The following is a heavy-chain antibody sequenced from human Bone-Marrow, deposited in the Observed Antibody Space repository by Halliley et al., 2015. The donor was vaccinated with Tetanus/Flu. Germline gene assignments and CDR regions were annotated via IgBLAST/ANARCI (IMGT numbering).Heavy chain of an antibody. V-gene: IGHV3-74*01. Sequence: RINSGGTGTNYADSVKGRFTISRDNAKNTLYLQINSLRAADTAVYYCSRVGYNFWSGYSDAFDIWGPGTKVTVSS. D-gene: IGHD3-3*01. CDR2: INSGGTGT. J-gene: IGHJ3*02. CDR3: SRVGYNFWSGYSDAFDI.